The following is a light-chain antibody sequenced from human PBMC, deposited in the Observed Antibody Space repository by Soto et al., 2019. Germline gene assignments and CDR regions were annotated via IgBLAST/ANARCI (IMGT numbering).Light chain of an antibody. CDR3: QQYNSYPWT. CDR2: DAS. J-gene: IGKJ1*01. Sequence: DTQMTQSPSTLSASVGDRVTITCRASQSISSWLAWYQQKPGKAPKLLIYDASSLESGVPSRFSGSGSGTEFTLTISSLQPDDFATYYCQQYNSYPWTLGQGTKV. CDR1: QSISSW. V-gene: IGKV1-5*01.